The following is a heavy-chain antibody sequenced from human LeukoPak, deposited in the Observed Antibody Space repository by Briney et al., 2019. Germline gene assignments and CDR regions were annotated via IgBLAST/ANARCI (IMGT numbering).Heavy chain of an antibody. CDR3: SRAEYSPGYYSYDYYYMDV. CDR1: GFTFDDYG. CDR2: IKQDGSEK. J-gene: IGHJ6*03. V-gene: IGHV3-7*01. D-gene: IGHD6-6*01. Sequence: AGGSLRLSCAASGFTFDDYGMSWVRQAPGKGLEWVANIKQDGSEKHYVDSVKGRFTISRDNAKNSLYLQMNSLRAEDTAVYFCSRAEYSPGYYSYDYYYMDVWGKGTTVTVSS.